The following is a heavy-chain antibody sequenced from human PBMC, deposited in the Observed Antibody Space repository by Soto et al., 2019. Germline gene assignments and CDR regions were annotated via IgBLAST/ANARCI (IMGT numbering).Heavy chain of an antibody. J-gene: IGHJ4*02. V-gene: IGHV4-30-2*01. CDR1: GGSISSGGYS. CDR2: IYHSGST. D-gene: IGHD2-21*02. Sequence: PSETLSLTCAVSGGSISSGGYSWSWIRQPPGKGLEWIGYIYHSGSTYYNPSLKSRVTISVDRSKNQFSLKLSSVTAADTAVYYCARVYQPLLLGYFDEWGQGTLVTVSS. CDR3: ARVYQPLLLGYFDE.